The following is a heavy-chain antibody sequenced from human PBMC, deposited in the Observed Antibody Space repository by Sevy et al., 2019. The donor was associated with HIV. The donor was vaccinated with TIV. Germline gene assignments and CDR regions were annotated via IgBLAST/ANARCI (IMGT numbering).Heavy chain of an antibody. CDR3: ARERKMYDSSGYYLHFDY. V-gene: IGHV3-48*02. CDR1: GFTFSSYS. J-gene: IGHJ4*02. Sequence: GGSLRLSCAASGFTFSSYSMNWVRQAPGKGLEWVSYISRSSSTIYYADSVKGRFTISRDNVKNSLYLQMNSLRDEDTAVYYCARERKMYDSSGYYLHFDYWGQGTLVTVSS. D-gene: IGHD3-22*01. CDR2: ISRSSSTI.